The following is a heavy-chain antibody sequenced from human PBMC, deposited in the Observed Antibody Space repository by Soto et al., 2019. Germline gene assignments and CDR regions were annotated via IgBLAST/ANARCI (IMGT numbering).Heavy chain of an antibody. J-gene: IGHJ6*02. V-gene: IGHV3-30-3*01. CDR1: GFTFSSYA. Sequence: QVQLVESGGGVVQPGRSLRLSCAASGFTFSSYAMHWVRQAPGKGLEWVAVISYDGSNKYYADSVKGRFTISRDNSKNTLYLQMTSLRAEDTAVYYCASSRVVPYYYYGMDVWGQGTTVTVSS. CDR3: ASSRVVPYYYYGMDV. D-gene: IGHD3-3*01. CDR2: ISYDGSNK.